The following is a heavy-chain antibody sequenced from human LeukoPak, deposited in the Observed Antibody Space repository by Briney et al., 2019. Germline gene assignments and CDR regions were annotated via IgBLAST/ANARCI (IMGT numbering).Heavy chain of an antibody. CDR3: AKDPFHWGTIYFDY. D-gene: IGHD7-27*01. CDR1: GFPFNSYA. V-gene: IGHV3-23*01. CDR2: ISGSGDNT. Sequence: GGSLRLSCAASGFPFNSYAMSWVRQAPGKGLEWVSSISGSGDNTFYADSVKGRFTISRDNSKSTLYLQINSLRAEDTAVYYCAKDPFHWGTIYFDYWGQGTLVTVSS. J-gene: IGHJ4*02.